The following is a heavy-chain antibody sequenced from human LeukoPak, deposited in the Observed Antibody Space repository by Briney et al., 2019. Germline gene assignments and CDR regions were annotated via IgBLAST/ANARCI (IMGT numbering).Heavy chain of an antibody. Sequence: GGSLRLSCAASGFTFCSYGMHCVREAPGKGLEWVAVISYNGSNKYYAGSVKGRFPITRDNSKITTYLQMNGLRAEDTAVYYCAKDQYGDYVSGNWFDPWGQGTLVTVSS. D-gene: IGHD4-17*01. CDR2: ISYNGSNK. CDR3: AKDQYGDYVSGNWFDP. CDR1: GFTFCSYG. J-gene: IGHJ5*02. V-gene: IGHV3-30*18.